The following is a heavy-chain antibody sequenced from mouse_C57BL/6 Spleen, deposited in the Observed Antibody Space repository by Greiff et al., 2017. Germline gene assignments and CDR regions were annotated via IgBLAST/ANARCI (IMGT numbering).Heavy chain of an antibody. CDR3: ARSLSNYEAMDY. D-gene: IGHD2-5*01. CDR1: GYTFTSYW. J-gene: IGHJ4*01. CDR2: IYPGSGST. V-gene: IGHV1-55*01. Sequence: VQLQQPGAELVKPGASVKMSCKASGYTFTSYWITWVKQRPGQGLEWIGDIYPGSGSTNYNEKFKSKATLTVDTSSSTAYMQLSSLTSEDSAVYYCARSLSNYEAMDYWGQGTSVTVSS.